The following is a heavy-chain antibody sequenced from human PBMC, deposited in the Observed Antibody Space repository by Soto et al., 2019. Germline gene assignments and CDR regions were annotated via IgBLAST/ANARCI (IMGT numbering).Heavy chain of an antibody. CDR1: GGTFSSYA. V-gene: IGHV1-69*01. J-gene: IGHJ6*02. CDR2: IIPVFGVA. Sequence: QVQLVQSGAEVKKPGSSVKVSCKDSGGTFSSYAITWLRQAPGQGLEWVGGIIPVFGVAKYSQNFQGRVTSTADESTNTAYMELRSLRSEDTAVYYCARAQRFHAGDYYFGMDVWGQGTTVSVSS. D-gene: IGHD3-10*01. CDR3: ARAQRFHAGDYYFGMDV.